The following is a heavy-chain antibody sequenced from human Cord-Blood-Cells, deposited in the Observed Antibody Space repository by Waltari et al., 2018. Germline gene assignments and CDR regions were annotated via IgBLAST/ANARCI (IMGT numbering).Heavy chain of an antibody. J-gene: IGHJ3*02. D-gene: IGHD2-2*01. CDR2: ISSSSIYI. CDR3: ARAKDIVVVPAAMSAFDI. Sequence: GFHFSSYSMNWVRQALGKGLAWVSSISSSSIYIYYADSVKGRFTISRDNAKNSLYLQMNSLRAEDTAVYYCARAKDIVVVPAAMSAFDIWGQGTMVTVSS. V-gene: IGHV3-21*01. CDR1: GFHFSSYS.